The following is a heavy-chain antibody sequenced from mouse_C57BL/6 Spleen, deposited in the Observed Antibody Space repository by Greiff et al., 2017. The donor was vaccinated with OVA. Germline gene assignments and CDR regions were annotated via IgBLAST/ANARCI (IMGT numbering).Heavy chain of an antibody. D-gene: IGHD1-1*01. J-gene: IGHJ2*01. CDR1: GYTFTDYY. V-gene: IGHV1-76*01. Sequence: QVQLQQSGAELVRPGASVKLSCKASGYTFTDYYINWVKQRPGQGLEWIARIYPGSGNTYYNEKFKGKATLTAEKSSSTAYMQLSSLTSEDSAVYFWARSGGSYWGQGTTLTVAS. CDR2: IYPGSGNT. CDR3: ARSGGSY.